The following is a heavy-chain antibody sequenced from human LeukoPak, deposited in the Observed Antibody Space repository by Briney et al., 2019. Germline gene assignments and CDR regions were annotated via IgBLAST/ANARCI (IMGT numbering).Heavy chain of an antibody. Sequence: GGSLRLSCAASGFTFSSYAMHWGRQAPGKGLEWVAVISYDGSNKYYADSVKGRFTISRDNSKNTLYLQMNSLRAEDTAVYYCARDQGYWGQGTLVTVSS. V-gene: IGHV3-30-3*01. CDR2: ISYDGSNK. J-gene: IGHJ4*02. CDR3: ARDQGY. CDR1: GFTFSSYA.